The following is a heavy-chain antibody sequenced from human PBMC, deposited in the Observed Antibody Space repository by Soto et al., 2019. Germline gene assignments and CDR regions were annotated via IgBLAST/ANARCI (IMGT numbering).Heavy chain of an antibody. CDR1: GGSISSYY. D-gene: IGHD2-8*01. V-gene: IGHV4-59*01. Sequence: PSETLSLTCTVSGGSISSYYWSWIRQPPGKGLEWIGYIYYSGSTNYNPSLKSRVTISVDTSKNQFSLKLSSVTAADTAVYYCAKESRDIVLMVYGMEVWGQGTTVTVSS. J-gene: IGHJ6*02. CDR3: AKESRDIVLMVYGMEV. CDR2: IYYSGST.